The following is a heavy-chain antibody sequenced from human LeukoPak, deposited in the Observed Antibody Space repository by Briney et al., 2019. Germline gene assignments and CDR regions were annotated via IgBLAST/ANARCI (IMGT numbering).Heavy chain of an antibody. CDR3: ARHLTGYSGYDPYYYYGVDV. Sequence: SVKVSCKASGGTFSSYAISWVRQAPGQGLEWMGGIIPIFGTANHAQKFQGRVTITADESTSTAYMELSSLRSEDTAVYYCARHLTGYSGYDPYYYYGVDVWGKGTTVTVSS. D-gene: IGHD5-12*01. CDR1: GGTFSSYA. V-gene: IGHV1-69*13. J-gene: IGHJ6*04. CDR2: IIPIFGTA.